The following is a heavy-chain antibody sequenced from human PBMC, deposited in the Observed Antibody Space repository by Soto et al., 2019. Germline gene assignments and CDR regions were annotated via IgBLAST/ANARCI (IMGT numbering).Heavy chain of an antibody. CDR2: VYYRGRS. CDR3: VSQRTTVITQSSFAP. Sequence: SESLCLTCTVSGGSVTNSSYYWGWTRQSPGKGLEWIGSVYYRGRSYSKSSVKSRVTISVDTSKNQFSLNLNSVTASDTAVYFCVSQRTTVITQSSFAPCCPGPLVT. D-gene: IGHD4-4*01. CDR1: GGSVTNSSYY. J-gene: IGHJ5*02. V-gene: IGHV4-39*01.